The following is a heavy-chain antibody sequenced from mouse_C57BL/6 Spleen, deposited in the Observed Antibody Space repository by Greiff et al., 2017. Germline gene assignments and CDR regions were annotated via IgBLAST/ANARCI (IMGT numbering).Heavy chain of an antibody. CDR2: ISYDGSN. J-gene: IGHJ1*03. Sequence: EVKLMESGPGLVKPSQSLSLTCSVTGYSITSGYYWNWIRQFPGNKLEWMGYISYDGSNNYNPSLKNRISITRDTSKNQFFLKLNSVTTEDTATYYCARRGGSSYYWYFDVWGTGTTGTVSS. CDR1: GYSITSGYY. V-gene: IGHV3-6*01. CDR3: ARRGGSSYYWYFDV. D-gene: IGHD1-1*01.